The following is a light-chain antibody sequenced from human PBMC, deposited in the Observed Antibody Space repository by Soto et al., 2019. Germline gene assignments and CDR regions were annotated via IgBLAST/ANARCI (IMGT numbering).Light chain of an antibody. CDR2: DAF. Sequence: DIQMTHSPSTLSASVWDRVTITCRATQSISSWLAWYQQKPGKAPKLLIYDAFSLESGVQSRFSGSGSGTAFTLTISSLQPDDFATYYCQPYSSYPYHVGQGTKVDVK. V-gene: IGKV1-5*01. CDR1: QSISSW. CDR3: QPYSSYPYH. J-gene: IGKJ2*01.